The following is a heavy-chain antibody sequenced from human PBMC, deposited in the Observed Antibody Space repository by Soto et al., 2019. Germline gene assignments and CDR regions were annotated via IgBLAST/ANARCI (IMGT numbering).Heavy chain of an antibody. V-gene: IGHV4-39*01. CDR2: IYYSGST. J-gene: IGHJ4*02. CDR1: GGSISSSSYY. D-gene: IGHD3-16*01. Sequence: PSETLSLTCTVSGGSISSSSYYWGWIRQPPGKGLEWIGSIYYSGSTYYNPSLKSRVTISVDTSKNQFSLKLSSVTAADTAVYYCARQGPTFGIDYWGQGTLVTVSS. CDR3: ARQGPTFGIDY.